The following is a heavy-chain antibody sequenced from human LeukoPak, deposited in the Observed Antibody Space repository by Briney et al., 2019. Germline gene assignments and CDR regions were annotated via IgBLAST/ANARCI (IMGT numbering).Heavy chain of an antibody. V-gene: IGHV3-23*01. J-gene: IGHJ5*02. Sequence: PGGSLRLSCAASGFTFNSYAMSWVRQAPGKGLEWVSAISGSGGSTYYAGSVKYRFTISRDNSKNTVFLQMNTLRAEDTAVYYCAKGQNSASGSYQYNWFDPWGQGTLVTVSS. CDR1: GFTFNSYA. D-gene: IGHD3-10*01. CDR2: ISGSGGST. CDR3: AKGQNSASGSYQYNWFDP.